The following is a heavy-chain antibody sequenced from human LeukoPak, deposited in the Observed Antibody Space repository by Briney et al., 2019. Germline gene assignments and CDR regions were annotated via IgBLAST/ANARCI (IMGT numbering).Heavy chain of an antibody. V-gene: IGHV3-74*03. D-gene: IGHD5-12*01. Sequence: PGGSLRLSCAASGFTFSSYAMHWVRQAPGKGLVWVSRINSDGSSITYADSVKGRFTISRDNAKNTLYLQMNSLRVEDTAVYYCAREGRVSGYDFDCWGQGTLVTVSS. CDR1: GFTFSSYA. J-gene: IGHJ4*02. CDR3: AREGRVSGYDFDC. CDR2: INSDGSSI.